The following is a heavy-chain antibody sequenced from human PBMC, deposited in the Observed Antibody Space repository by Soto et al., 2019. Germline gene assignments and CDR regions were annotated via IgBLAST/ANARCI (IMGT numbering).Heavy chain of an antibody. D-gene: IGHD3-10*01. J-gene: IGHJ6*02. CDR1: GFTFSSYA. Sequence: LRLSYAASGFTFSSYAMSWVRQAPGKGLEWVSAISGSSGSTYYADSVKGRFTISRDNSKNTLYLQMTSLRAEDTAVYYCAKGYYGSGSYYNSPSYYYGMDVWGQGTTVTVSS. V-gene: IGHV3-23*01. CDR2: ISGSSGST. CDR3: AKGYYGSGSYYNSPSYYYGMDV.